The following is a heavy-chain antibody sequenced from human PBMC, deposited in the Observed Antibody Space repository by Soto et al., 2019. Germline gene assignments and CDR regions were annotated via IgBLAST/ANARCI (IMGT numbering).Heavy chain of an antibody. D-gene: IGHD3-3*01. CDR3: TRVEGYYDFWSGYYFV. CDR2: IRSKAYGGTT. V-gene: IGHV3-49*03. Sequence: GGSLRLSCTASGFTFGDYAMSWFRQAPGKGLEWVGFIRSKAYGGTTEYAASVKGRFTISRDDSKSIAYLQMNSLKTEDTAVYYCTRVEGYYDFWSGYYFVWGQGTLVTVSS. J-gene: IGHJ4*02. CDR1: GFTFGDYA.